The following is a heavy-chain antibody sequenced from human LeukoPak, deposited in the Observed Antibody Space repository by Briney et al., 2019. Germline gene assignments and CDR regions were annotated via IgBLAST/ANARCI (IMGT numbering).Heavy chain of an antibody. CDR1: GGSISSSNW. D-gene: IGHD3-22*01. Sequence: SETLSLTCAVSGGSISSSNWWSWVRQPPGKGLEWIGEIYHSGSTNYNPALKSRVTISVDKSENQFSLNLYSVTAADTAVYYCARVGYYDSSGYLDYWGQGTQVTVSS. J-gene: IGHJ4*02. CDR3: ARVGYYDSSGYLDY. CDR2: IYHSGST. V-gene: IGHV4-4*02.